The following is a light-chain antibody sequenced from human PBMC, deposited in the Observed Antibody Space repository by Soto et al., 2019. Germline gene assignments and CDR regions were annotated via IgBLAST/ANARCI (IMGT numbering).Light chain of an antibody. CDR3: QQYNNWPPST. CDR1: QSVSSN. V-gene: IGKV3-15*01. CDR2: GAS. J-gene: IGKJ5*01. Sequence: EIVMTQSPATLSVSLGERATLTCRASQSVSSNLAWYQQKPGQAPRLLIYGASTRATGIPARFSGSGSGTEFTLTISSLQSEDFAVYYCQQYNNWPPSTFGQGTRLEI.